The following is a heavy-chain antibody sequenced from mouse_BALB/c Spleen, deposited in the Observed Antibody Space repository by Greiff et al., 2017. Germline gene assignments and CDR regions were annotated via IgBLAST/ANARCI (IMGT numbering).Heavy chain of an antibody. CDR3: ARLDYYGRGDY. V-gene: IGHV1-54*01. CDR2: INPGSGGT. D-gene: IGHD1-1*01. CDR1: GYAFTNYL. Sequence: QVQLKESGAELVRPGTSVKVSCKASGYAFTNYLIEWVKQRPGQGLEWIGVINPGSGGTNYNEKFKGKATLTADKSSSTAYMQLSSLTSDDSAVYFCARLDYYGRGDYWGQGTSVTVSS. J-gene: IGHJ4*01.